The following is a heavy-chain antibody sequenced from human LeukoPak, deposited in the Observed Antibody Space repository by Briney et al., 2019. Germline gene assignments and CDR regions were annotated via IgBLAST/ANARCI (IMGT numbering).Heavy chain of an antibody. CDR1: GFTFSSYA. D-gene: IGHD6-13*01. J-gene: IGHJ4*02. V-gene: IGHV3-23*01. CDR3: AKDQGWHSSSWYSGPYVDY. Sequence: QAGGSLRLSCAASGFTFSSYAMSWVRQAPGKGLEWVSAISGSGGSTYYADSVKGRFTISRDNSKNTLYLQMNSLRAEDTAVYYCAKDQGWHSSSWYSGPYVDYWGQGTLVTVSS. CDR2: ISGSGGST.